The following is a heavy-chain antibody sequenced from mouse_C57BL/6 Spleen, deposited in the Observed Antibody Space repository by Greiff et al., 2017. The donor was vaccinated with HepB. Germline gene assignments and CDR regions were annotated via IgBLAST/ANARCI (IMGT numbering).Heavy chain of an antibody. Sequence: EVMLVESGGGLVKPGGSLKLSCAASGFTFSSYAMSWVRQTPEKRLEWVATISDGGSYTYYPDNVKGRFTISRDNAKNNLYLQMSHLKSEDTAMYYCARETAQATGYYAMDYWGQGTSVTVSS. D-gene: IGHD3-2*02. CDR1: GFTFSSYA. V-gene: IGHV5-4*01. J-gene: IGHJ4*01. CDR2: ISDGGSYT. CDR3: ARETAQATGYYAMDY.